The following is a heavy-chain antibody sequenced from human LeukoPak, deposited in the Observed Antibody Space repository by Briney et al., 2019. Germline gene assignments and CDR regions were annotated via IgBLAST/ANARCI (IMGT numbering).Heavy chain of an antibody. CDR2: IIPPFGTA. Sequence: SVKVSCKASGGTFSSYAISWVRQAPGQGLEWMGGIIPPFGTAYYAQRFQGRVTITADASTSTVNMELSSLTSEDTAVYYCARDFYYYDSSGYYHSPFDYWGKGTLVTVSS. D-gene: IGHD3-22*01. CDR1: GGTFSSYA. CDR3: ARDFYYYDSSGYYHSPFDY. V-gene: IGHV1-69*13. J-gene: IGHJ4*02.